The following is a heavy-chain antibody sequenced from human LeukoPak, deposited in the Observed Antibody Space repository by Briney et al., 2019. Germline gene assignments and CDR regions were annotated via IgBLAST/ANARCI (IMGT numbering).Heavy chain of an antibody. D-gene: IGHD5-18*01. CDR3: ARDHYLDTAMVWYFDL. Sequence: GGSLRLSCAASGFTFSDYYMSWIRQAPGKGLEWVSYISSSGSTIYYADSVKGRFTISRDNAKNSLYLQMNSLRAEDTAVYYCARDHYLDTAMVWYFDLWGRGTLVTVSS. CDR2: ISSSGSTI. V-gene: IGHV3-11*01. CDR1: GFTFSDYY. J-gene: IGHJ2*01.